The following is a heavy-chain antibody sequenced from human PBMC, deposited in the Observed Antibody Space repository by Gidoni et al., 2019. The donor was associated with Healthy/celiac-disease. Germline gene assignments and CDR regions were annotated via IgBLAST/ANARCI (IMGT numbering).Heavy chain of an antibody. J-gene: IGHJ4*02. CDR3: ARGRYSNTWGLCAYNLDY. V-gene: IGHV4-59*12. CDR1: GSSISGYY. Sequence: QVLLRESGPGLGKASETLSLTCSVSGSSISGYYWTWIGQPPGKTLEWIGYASYSGTTNYSSSLKSRVSMSVDTSTNQFSLNLDSVNAADTAVYYCARGRYSNTWGLCAYNLDYWGQGTLVTVSS. D-gene: IGHD6-13*01. CDR2: ASYSGTT.